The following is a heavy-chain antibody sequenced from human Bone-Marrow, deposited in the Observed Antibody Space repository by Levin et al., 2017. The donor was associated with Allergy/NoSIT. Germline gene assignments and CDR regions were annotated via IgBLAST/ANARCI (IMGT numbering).Heavy chain of an antibody. Sequence: GGSLRLSCAASGFTFNTYWLTWVRQAPGKGLEWVANIRKDGTAKYYVDSVEGRFTISRDNAKNSLYLQMNSLRVEDTAIYYCARDANYYDSNIYYYVFDIWGQGTVVTVSS. J-gene: IGHJ3*02. D-gene: IGHD3-22*01. CDR3: ARDANYYDSNIYYYVFDI. CDR2: IRKDGTAK. CDR1: GFTFNTYW. V-gene: IGHV3-7*01.